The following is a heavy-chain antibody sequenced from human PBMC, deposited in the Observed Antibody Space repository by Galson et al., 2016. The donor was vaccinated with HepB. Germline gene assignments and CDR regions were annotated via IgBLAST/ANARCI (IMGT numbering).Heavy chain of an antibody. CDR1: GFTFSNFG. D-gene: IGHD3-10*01. Sequence: SLRLSCAASGFTFSNFGMHWVRQAPGKGLEWVALVSFDGNNKYYADSVKGRFTISRDNSNSTLYLQMNSLRADDTAVYYCAKWRYYASGSFDYWGQGTLVTVSS. V-gene: IGHV3-30*18. J-gene: IGHJ4*02. CDR2: VSFDGNNK. CDR3: AKWRYYASGSFDY.